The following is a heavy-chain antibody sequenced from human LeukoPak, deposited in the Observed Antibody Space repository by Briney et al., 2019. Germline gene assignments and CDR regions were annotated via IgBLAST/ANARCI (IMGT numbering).Heavy chain of an antibody. CDR3: ARGGGGEYLDWFDF. J-gene: IGHJ5*01. CDR2: MNPNTGNT. D-gene: IGHD4-17*01. V-gene: IGHV1-8*01. CDR1: GYTFSDHD. Sequence: ASVRVSCKASGYTFSDHDVSWVRQSPGQGLEWMGWMNPNTGNTGYAQNLQGRVTMTRTNSITTAYMELSSLTSDDTAVYYCARGGGGEYLDWFDFWGQGTLVIVSS.